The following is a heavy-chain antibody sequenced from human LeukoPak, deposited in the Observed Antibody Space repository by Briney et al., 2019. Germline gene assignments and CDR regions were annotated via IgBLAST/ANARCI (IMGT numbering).Heavy chain of an antibody. CDR2: IYYSGST. J-gene: IGHJ4*02. Sequence: SETLSLTCTVSGGSISSYYWSWIRQPPGKGLEWIGYIYYSGSTNYNPSLKSRVTISVDTSKNQFSLKLSSVTAADTAVYYCARTGRDGYNGWGQGTLVTVSS. V-gene: IGHV4-59*08. D-gene: IGHD5-24*01. CDR1: GGSISSYY. CDR3: ARTGRDGYNG.